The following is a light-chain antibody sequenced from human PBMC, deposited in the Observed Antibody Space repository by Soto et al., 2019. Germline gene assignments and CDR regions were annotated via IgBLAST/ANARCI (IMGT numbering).Light chain of an antibody. V-gene: IGKV3-20*01. J-gene: IGKJ5*01. CDR3: QQYSSSPIT. Sequence: EIVLTQSPGTLSLSPGERATLSCRASQSVSSSFLSWFQQKPGQAPRLLIYGASSRATGIPVRFSGSGSGTDFTLTISRLEPEDFAVYYCQQYSSSPITFGQGTRLEIK. CDR2: GAS. CDR1: QSVSSSF.